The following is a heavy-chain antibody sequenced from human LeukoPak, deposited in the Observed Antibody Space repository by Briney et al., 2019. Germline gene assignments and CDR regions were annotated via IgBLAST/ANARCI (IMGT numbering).Heavy chain of an antibody. CDR1: GLTFSSYS. D-gene: IGHD1-14*01. CDR3: ARAAQPGFDP. CDR2: ISSDSGTI. V-gene: IGHV3-48*01. Sequence: VQPGGSLRLSCGASGLTFSSYSMNWVRQAPGKGLEWVSYISSDSGTIYQADSVKGRFTISRDNAKNSLYLQMNSLRAEDTAVYHCARAAQPGFDPWGQGTLVIVSS. J-gene: IGHJ5*02.